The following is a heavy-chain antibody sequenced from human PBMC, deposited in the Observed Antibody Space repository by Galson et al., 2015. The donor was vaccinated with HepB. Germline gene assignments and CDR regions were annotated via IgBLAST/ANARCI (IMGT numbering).Heavy chain of an antibody. D-gene: IGHD6-13*01. J-gene: IGHJ4*02. CDR1: GGSFSGYY. CDR2: INHSGST. Sequence: LSLTCAVSGGSFSGYYWSWIRQPPGKGQEWIGEINHSGSTNYNPSLKSRVTISVDTSKNQFSLKLSSVTAADTAVYYCARGSNPTAAGTLADFDYWGQGTLVTVSS. V-gene: IGHV4-34*01. CDR3: ARGSNPTAAGTLADFDY.